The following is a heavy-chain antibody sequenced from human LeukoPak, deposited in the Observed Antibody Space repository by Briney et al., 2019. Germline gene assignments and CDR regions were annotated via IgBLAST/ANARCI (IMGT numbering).Heavy chain of an antibody. CDR2: IKQDGSEK. Sequence: GSLRLSCAASAFTFSNYWMSWVRQAPGKGLEWVANIKQDGSEKNYVDSVKGRFTISRDNANNSLYLQMNSLRAVDTAVYYCARDLFSGSPYWGQGTLVTVSS. CDR3: ARDLFSGSPY. J-gene: IGHJ4*02. D-gene: IGHD1-26*01. CDR1: AFTFSNYW. V-gene: IGHV3-7*01.